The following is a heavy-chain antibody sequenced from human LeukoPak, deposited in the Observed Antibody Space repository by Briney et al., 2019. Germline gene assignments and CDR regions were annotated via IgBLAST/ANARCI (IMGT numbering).Heavy chain of an antibody. D-gene: IGHD3-10*01. CDR2: INHSGST. J-gene: IGHJ4*02. CDR3: ASTYYGSGSYYPGVGGRDY. CDR1: GGSFSGYY. Sequence: SETLSLTCAVYGGSFSGYYWSWIRQPPGKGLEWIGEINHSGSTNYNPSLKSRVTISVDTSKNQFSLKLSSVTAADTAVYYCASTYYGSGSYYPGVGGRDYWGQGTLVTVSS. V-gene: IGHV4-34*01.